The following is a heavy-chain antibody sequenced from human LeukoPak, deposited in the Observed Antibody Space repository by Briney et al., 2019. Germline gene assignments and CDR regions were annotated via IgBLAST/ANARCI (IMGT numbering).Heavy chain of an antibody. CDR3: ARGPTNGQAFDY. Sequence: GESLRLSCAASGFTFTAYWMTWVRQAPGKGLEWVASIREDGSEKTSVDSVKGRFTISRDNAKNSVYLQMDSLRGEDTAVYYCARGPTNGQAFDYWGQGTLVSVSS. D-gene: IGHD2-8*01. CDR1: GFTFTAYW. J-gene: IGHJ4*02. V-gene: IGHV3-7*01. CDR2: IREDGSEK.